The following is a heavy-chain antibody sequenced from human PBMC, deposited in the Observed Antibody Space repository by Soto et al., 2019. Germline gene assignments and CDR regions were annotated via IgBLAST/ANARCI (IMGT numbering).Heavy chain of an antibody. J-gene: IGHJ6*02. CDR2: IYYSGST. V-gene: IGHV4-30-4*01. D-gene: IGHD3-10*02. CDR1: GGSISSRDYY. CDR3: ARAQTYVPLRTYYGMDV. Sequence: SETLSLTCTLSGGSISSRDYYWSWIRQPPGKGLEWIGYIYYSGSTYYNSSLKSRVTISEDTSKNQFSLKLSSVTAADTAVYYCARAQTYVPLRTYYGMDVWGQGTTVTVSS.